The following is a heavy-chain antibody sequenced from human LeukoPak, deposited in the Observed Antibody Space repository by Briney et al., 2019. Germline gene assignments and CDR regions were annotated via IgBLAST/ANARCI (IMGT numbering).Heavy chain of an antibody. CDR3: ARRGYTAAYYFLDF. D-gene: IGHD2/OR15-2a*01. CDR1: GGSIRSYY. J-gene: IGHJ4*02. V-gene: IGHV4-4*07. Sequence: SETLSLTCDVSGGSIRSYYWGWVRQPAGKGLEWIGRIYTTGTTNFNPSLKSRLTMSVDTSKNQFSLNLTSVTAADTAVYFCARRGYTAAYYFLDFWSPGTLVTVSS. CDR2: IYTTGTT.